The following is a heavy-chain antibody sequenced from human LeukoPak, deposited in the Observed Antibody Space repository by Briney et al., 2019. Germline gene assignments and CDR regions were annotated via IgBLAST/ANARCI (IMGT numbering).Heavy chain of an antibody. J-gene: IGHJ5*02. V-gene: IGHV4-34*01. CDR3: ARDLPGGIRNGYCSSTSCYGRINWFDP. D-gene: IGHD2-2*01. CDR2: INHSGST. Sequence: SETLSLTCAVYGGSFSGYYWSWIRQPPGKGLEWIGEINHSGSTNYNPSLKSRVTISVDTSKNQFSLKLSSVTAADTAVYYCARDLPGGIRNGYCSSTSCYGRINWFDPLGPGNPGHRLL. CDR1: GGSFSGYY.